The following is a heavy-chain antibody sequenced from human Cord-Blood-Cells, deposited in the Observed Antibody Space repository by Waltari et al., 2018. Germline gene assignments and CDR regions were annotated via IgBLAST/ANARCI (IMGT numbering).Heavy chain of an antibody. Sequence: EVQLVQSGAEVKKPGESLKISCKGSGYSFTSYWIGWVRQMPGKGLEWMGLIYPGDSDTRYSPSFQGQVTISADKSISTAYLQWSSLKASDTAMYYCAGGYCSSTSCYTAFDIWGQGTMVTVSS. J-gene: IGHJ3*02. CDR2: IYPGDSDT. D-gene: IGHD2-2*02. CDR1: GYSFTSYW. CDR3: AGGYCSSTSCYTAFDI. V-gene: IGHV5-51*01.